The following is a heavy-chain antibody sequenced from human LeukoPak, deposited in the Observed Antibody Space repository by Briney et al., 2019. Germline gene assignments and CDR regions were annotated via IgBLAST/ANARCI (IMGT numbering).Heavy chain of an antibody. D-gene: IGHD3-10*01. Sequence: GGSLRLSCAASGLTFSSHGMHWVRQAPGKGLEWVAVVSYDGTETKYADSVKGRLNLSRDNSKNTVYLQMNSLTFEDTAVYYCARSARGVIFDVWGKGTTVIVPS. V-gene: IGHV3-30*03. J-gene: IGHJ6*04. CDR1: GLTFSSHG. CDR2: VSYDGTET. CDR3: ARSARGVIFDV.